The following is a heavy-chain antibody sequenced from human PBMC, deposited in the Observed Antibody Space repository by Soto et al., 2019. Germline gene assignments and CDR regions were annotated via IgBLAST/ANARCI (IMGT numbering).Heavy chain of an antibody. V-gene: IGHV4-34*01. J-gene: IGHJ4*02. CDR3: ARGVGSMVRGVLQYFDY. CDR1: GGSFSGYY. CDR2: INHSGST. D-gene: IGHD3-10*01. Sequence: SETLSLTCAVYGGSFSGYYWSWIRQPPGKGLEWIGEINHSGSTNYNPSLKSRVTISVDTSKNQFSLKLSSVTAADTAVYYCARGVGSMVRGVLQYFDYWGQGTLVTSPQ.